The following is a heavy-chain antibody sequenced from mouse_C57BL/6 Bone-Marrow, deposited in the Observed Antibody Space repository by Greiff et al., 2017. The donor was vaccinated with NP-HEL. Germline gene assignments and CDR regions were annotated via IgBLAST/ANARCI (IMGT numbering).Heavy chain of an antibody. D-gene: IGHD2-4*01. J-gene: IGHJ1*03. Sequence: VMLVESGAELARPGASVKLSCKASGYTFTSYGISWVKQRTGQGLEWIGEIYPRSGNTYYNEKFKGKATLTADKSSSTAYMELRSLTSEDSAVYFCARRGGLRRYFDVWGTGTTVTVSS. CDR2: IYPRSGNT. CDR1: GYTFTSYG. V-gene: IGHV1-81*01. CDR3: ARRGGLRRYFDV.